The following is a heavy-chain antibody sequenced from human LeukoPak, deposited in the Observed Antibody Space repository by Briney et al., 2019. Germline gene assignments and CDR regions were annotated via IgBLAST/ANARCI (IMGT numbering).Heavy chain of an antibody. D-gene: IGHD6-6*01. Sequence: SETLSLTCTVSGGSISSSSYYWGWIRQPPGKGLEWIGSIYYSGSTYYNPSLKSRVTISVDTSKNQFSLKLSSVTAADTAVYYCARGRSIAARLRWFDPWGQGTLVTVSS. V-gene: IGHV4-39*07. J-gene: IGHJ5*02. CDR1: GGSISSSSYY. CDR3: ARGRSIAARLRWFDP. CDR2: IYYSGST.